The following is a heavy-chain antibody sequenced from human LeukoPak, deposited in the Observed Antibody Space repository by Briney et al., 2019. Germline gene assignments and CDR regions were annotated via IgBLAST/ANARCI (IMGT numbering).Heavy chain of an antibody. Sequence: SGGSLRLSCAASGFTFSNAWMSWVRQAPGKGLEWVGRIKSKTDGGTTDYAAPVKGRFTISRDDSKNTLYLQMNSLRAEDTAVYYCARDFLRDLPAAIPIDYWGQGTLVTVSS. J-gene: IGHJ4*02. V-gene: IGHV3-15*01. CDR1: GFTFSNAW. D-gene: IGHD2-2*01. CDR2: IKSKTDGGTT. CDR3: ARDFLRDLPAAIPIDY.